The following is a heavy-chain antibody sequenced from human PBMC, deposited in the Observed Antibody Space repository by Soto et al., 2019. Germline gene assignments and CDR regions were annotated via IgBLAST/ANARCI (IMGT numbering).Heavy chain of an antibody. CDR2: ISGSGGST. D-gene: IGHD3-3*01. CDR1: GFTFSSYA. Sequence: EVQLLESGGGLVQPGGSLRLSCAASGFTFSSYAMSWVHQAPGKGLEWVSAISGSGGSTYYADSVKGRFTISRDNSKNTLYLQMNSLRAEDTAVYYCAKPPYDFWSGYYWDYWGQGTLVTVSS. CDR3: AKPPYDFWSGYYWDY. V-gene: IGHV3-23*01. J-gene: IGHJ4*02.